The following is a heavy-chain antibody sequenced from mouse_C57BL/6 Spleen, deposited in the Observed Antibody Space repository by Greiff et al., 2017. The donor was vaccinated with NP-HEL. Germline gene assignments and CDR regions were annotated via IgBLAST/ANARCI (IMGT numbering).Heavy chain of an antibody. CDR1: GFTFSSYA. D-gene: IGHD1-1*01. CDR2: ISDGGSYT. J-gene: IGHJ1*03. Sequence: EVMLVESGGGLVKPGGSLKLSCAASGFTFSSYAMSWVRQTPEKRLEWVATISDGGSYTYYPDNVKGRFTISRDNAKNNLYLQMSHLKSEDTAMYYCARDWDYYGSYWYFDVWGTGTTVTVSS. V-gene: IGHV5-4*01. CDR3: ARDWDYYGSYWYFDV.